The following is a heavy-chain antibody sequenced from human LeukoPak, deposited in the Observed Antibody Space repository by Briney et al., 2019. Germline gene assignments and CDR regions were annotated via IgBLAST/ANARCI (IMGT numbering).Heavy chain of an antibody. CDR3: AREKYSSSAFDY. D-gene: IGHD6-6*01. CDR1: GFTFSTYS. J-gene: IGHJ4*02. CDR2: ISSTSSYI. Sequence: GGSLRLSCAASGFTFSTYSMNWVRQAPGKGLEWVSSISSTSSYIYYADSLKGRFTISRDNAKNSLYLQMNSLRAEDTAVYYCAREKYSSSAFDYWGQGTLVTVSS. V-gene: IGHV3-21*01.